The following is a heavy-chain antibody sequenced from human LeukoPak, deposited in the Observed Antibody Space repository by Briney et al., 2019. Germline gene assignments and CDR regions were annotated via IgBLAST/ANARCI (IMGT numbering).Heavy chain of an antibody. V-gene: IGHV3-21*01. J-gene: IGHJ4*02. D-gene: IGHD2-2*01. CDR1: GFTFSSYS. Sequence: GGPLRLSCAPSGFTFSSYSKNWARQAPGKGLEWLSSISSSSNYIYYADSVKGRFTISRDNAKNTLYLQMNSLRAEDTAVYYCARGCSSTSCYPNFDYWGQGTLVTVSS. CDR2: ISSSSNYI. CDR3: ARGCSSTSCYPNFDY.